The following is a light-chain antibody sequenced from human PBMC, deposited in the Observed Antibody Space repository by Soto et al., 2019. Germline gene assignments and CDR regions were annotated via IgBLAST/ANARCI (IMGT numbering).Light chain of an antibody. CDR2: GAS. CDR1: QSVSSNF. CDR3: QQRSNWPLT. Sequence: EIVLTQSPGTLSLSPGERATLSCRASQSVSSNFVAWYQEKPGQAPRLLIYGASSRATGIPDRFSGSGSGTDFTLTISRLEPEDFAVYYCQQRSNWPLTFGPGTKVDIK. V-gene: IGKV3D-20*02. J-gene: IGKJ3*01.